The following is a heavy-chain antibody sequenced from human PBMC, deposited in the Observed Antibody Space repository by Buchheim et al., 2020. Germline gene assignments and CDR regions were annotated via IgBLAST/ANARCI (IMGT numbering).Heavy chain of an antibody. CDR1: GGSISSYY. CDR2: IYYSGST. J-gene: IGHJ6*03. V-gene: IGHV4-59*01. Sequence: QVQLQESGPGLVKPSETLSLTCTVSGGSISSYYWSWIRQPPGKGLEWIGYIYYSGSTNYNPSLKSRVTISVDTSKNQFSLKLSSVTAADTAVYYCARGDIVATINRGYMDVWGKGTT. CDR3: ARGDIVATINRGYMDV. D-gene: IGHD5-12*01.